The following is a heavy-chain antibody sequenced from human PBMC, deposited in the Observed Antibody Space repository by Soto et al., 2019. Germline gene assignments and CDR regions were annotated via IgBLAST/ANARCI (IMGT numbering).Heavy chain of an antibody. Sequence: GGSLRLSCAASGFTFSSYSMNWVRQAPGKGLEWVSSISSSSSYIYYADSVKGRFTISRDNAKNSLYLQMNSLRAEDTAVYYCARADDILTFGLDPWGQGTLVTVSS. V-gene: IGHV3-21*01. CDR2: ISSSSSYI. CDR3: ARADDILTFGLDP. D-gene: IGHD3-9*01. J-gene: IGHJ5*02. CDR1: GFTFSSYS.